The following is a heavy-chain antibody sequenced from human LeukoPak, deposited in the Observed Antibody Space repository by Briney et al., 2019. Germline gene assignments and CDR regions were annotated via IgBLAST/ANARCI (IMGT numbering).Heavy chain of an antibody. CDR1: GFTFSPYA. Sequence: PGGSLRLSCAASGFTFSPYAMHWVRQAPGKGLEWISYISGGTTTVFYADSVKGRFTISRDNAKNSLYLQMNSLRAEDTAVYYCARGLSQNFYDSSGYYTGIDYWGQGALVTVSS. CDR2: ISGGTTTV. D-gene: IGHD3-22*01. V-gene: IGHV3-48*04. CDR3: ARGLSQNFYDSSGYYTGIDY. J-gene: IGHJ4*02.